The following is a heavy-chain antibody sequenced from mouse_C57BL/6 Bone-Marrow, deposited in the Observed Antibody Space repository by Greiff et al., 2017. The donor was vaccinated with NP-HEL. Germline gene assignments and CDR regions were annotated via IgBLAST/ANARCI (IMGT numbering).Heavy chain of an antibody. J-gene: IGHJ2*01. CDR2: INYDGSST. D-gene: IGHD1-1*01. V-gene: IGHV5-16*01. CDR3: GRDGYYGSSFDY. Sequence: EVQLQESEGGLVQPGSSMKLSCTASGFTFSDYYMAWVRQVPEKGLEWVANINYDGSSTYYLDSLKSRFIISRDNAKNILYLQMSSLKSEDTATYYCGRDGYYGSSFDYWGKGTTLTVSS. CDR1: GFTFSDYY.